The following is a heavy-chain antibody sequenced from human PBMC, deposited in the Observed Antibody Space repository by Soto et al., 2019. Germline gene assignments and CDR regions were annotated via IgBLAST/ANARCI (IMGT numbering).Heavy chain of an antibody. V-gene: IGHV4-31*03. J-gene: IGHJ4*02. CDR1: GGYISSGGYY. Sequence: SGTLSLTCTVSGGYISSGGYYCSWIRQHPGKGLEWIGYIYYSGSTYYMPSLKSRVTISVDTSKNQFSLKLSSVTAADXXVHYCARAETNWGFVDYWGQGTQVTVSS. CDR2: IYYSGST. D-gene: IGHD7-27*01. CDR3: ARAETNWGFVDY.